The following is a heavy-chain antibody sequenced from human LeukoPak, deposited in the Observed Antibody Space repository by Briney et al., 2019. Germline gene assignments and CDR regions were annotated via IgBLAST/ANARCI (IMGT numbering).Heavy chain of an antibody. CDR3: AKASDTVTTDRALDY. J-gene: IGHJ4*01. Sequence: GGSLTLSCAASGFTLSSYAMSWVRQAPGKGLEWVSAISGSGGSTYYADSVKGRFTISRDNSKNTLYLQMNSLRAEDTAVYYCAKASDTVTTDRALDYWGQGTLVTVSS. V-gene: IGHV3-23*01. CDR2: ISGSGGST. CDR1: GFTLSSYA. D-gene: IGHD4-17*01.